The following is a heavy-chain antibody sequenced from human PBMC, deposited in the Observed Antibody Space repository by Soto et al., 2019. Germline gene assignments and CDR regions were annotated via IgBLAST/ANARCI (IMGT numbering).Heavy chain of an antibody. Sequence: EVQLVESGGGLVQPGGSLRLPCEASGFTFTSYSMNWVRQAPGKGLEWVSYISSSGTTIYFADSVKGRFTISRDNAKNSLYLQMNSLRAEDTAVYYCARQRVLDYWGQGTLVTVSS. CDR2: ISSSGTTI. D-gene: IGHD1-1*01. V-gene: IGHV3-48*01. CDR3: ARQRVLDY. CDR1: GFTFTSYS. J-gene: IGHJ4*02.